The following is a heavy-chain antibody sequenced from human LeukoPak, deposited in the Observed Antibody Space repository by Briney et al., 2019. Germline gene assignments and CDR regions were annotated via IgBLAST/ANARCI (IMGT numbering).Heavy chain of an antibody. CDR2: ISWNSGSI. Sequence: GGSLRLSCAASGFTFDDYAMHWVRQAPGKGLEWVSGISWNSGSIGYADSVKGRFTISRDNDKNSLYLQMNSLRAEDTALYYCAKVDSSGWYWGFDYWGQGTLVSVSS. J-gene: IGHJ4*02. V-gene: IGHV3-9*01. CDR3: AKVDSSGWYWGFDY. D-gene: IGHD6-19*01. CDR1: GFTFDDYA.